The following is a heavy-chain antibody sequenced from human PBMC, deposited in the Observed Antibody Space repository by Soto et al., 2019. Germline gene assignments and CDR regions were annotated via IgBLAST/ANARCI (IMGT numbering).Heavy chain of an antibody. D-gene: IGHD3-9*01. Sequence: PSETLSLTCTVSGGSINSNYWSWIRQPPGKGLEWIGYIYYSGSTNYNPSLTSRVTISVDTSKNQFSLKLSSVTAADTAVYYCASYDILTGYLWGDAFDIWGQGTMVTVSS. J-gene: IGHJ3*02. CDR3: ASYDILTGYLWGDAFDI. CDR1: GGSINSNY. V-gene: IGHV4-59*12. CDR2: IYYSGST.